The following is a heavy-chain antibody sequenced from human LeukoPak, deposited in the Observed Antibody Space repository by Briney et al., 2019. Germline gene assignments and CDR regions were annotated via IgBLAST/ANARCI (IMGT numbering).Heavy chain of an antibody. CDR3: ARGVGH. V-gene: IGHV3-7*03. CDR1: GFTFSSYA. CDR2: IKQDGSEK. Sequence: GGSLRLSCAASGFTFSSYAMSWVRQAPGKGLEWVANIKQDGSEKYYVDSVKGRFTISRDNAKNSLYLQMNSLRAEDTAVYYCARGVGHWGQGTLVTVSS. J-gene: IGHJ4*02. D-gene: IGHD2-15*01.